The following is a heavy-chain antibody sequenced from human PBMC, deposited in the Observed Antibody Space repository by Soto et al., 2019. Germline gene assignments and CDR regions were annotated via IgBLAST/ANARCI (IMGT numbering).Heavy chain of an antibody. CDR3: ARAVVLTGYYYFDY. J-gene: IGHJ4*02. Sequence: SETLSLTCAVSGDSISRSYWWSWVRQLPGKGLEWIGNDYYGGSTYYNPSLKSRVTISVDTSKSPFSLKLSSVTAADTAVYYCARAVVLTGYYYFDYWGPGILVTVSS. D-gene: IGHD3-9*01. V-gene: IGHV4-4*02. CDR2: DYYGGST. CDR1: GDSISRSYW.